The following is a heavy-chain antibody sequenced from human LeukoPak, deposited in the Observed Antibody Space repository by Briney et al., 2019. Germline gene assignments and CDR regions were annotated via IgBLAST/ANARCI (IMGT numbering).Heavy chain of an antibody. CDR3: ARDDWNDVLRDYYYGMDV. D-gene: IGHD1-1*01. J-gene: IGHJ6*02. CDR1: GYTFTSYG. V-gene: IGHV1-18*01. CDR2: IRAYNGNT. Sequence: VASVKVSCKASGYTFTSYGISWVRQAPGQGLEWMGWIRAYNGNTNYAQKLQGRVTMTTDTSTSTAYMELRSLRSDDTAVYYCARDDWNDVLRDYYYGMDVRGQGTTVTVSS.